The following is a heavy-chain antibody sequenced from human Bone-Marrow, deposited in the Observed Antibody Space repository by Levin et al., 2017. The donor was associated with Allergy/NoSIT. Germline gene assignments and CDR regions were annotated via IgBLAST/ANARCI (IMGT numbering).Heavy chain of an antibody. D-gene: IGHD2-21*02. V-gene: IGHV3-30*03. J-gene: IGHJ3*01. CDR2: ISYDGGNK. CDR1: GFAFSDFG. Sequence: PGGSLRLSCAASGFAFSDFGIHWVRQAPGKGLEWIAFISYDGGNKYFADSVQGRFTISRNSSKDTLSLQMNSLRPEDTALYYCARDPGPLHCGGDCYSFAFDVWGRGTMVTVSS. CDR3: ARDPGPLHCGGDCYSFAFDV.